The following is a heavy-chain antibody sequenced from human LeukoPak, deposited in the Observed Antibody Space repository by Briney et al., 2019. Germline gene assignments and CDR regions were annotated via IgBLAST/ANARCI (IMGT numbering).Heavy chain of an antibody. CDR1: GGSISRYY. V-gene: IGHV4-59*01. CDR3: ARGDYYDSSGYYRYFDY. D-gene: IGHD3-22*01. J-gene: IGHJ4*02. Sequence: TSETLSLTCTVSGGSISRYYWSWIRQPPGKGLEWIGYIYYSGSTNYNPSLKSRVTISVDTSKNQFSLKLSSVTAADTAVYYCARGDYYDSSGYYRYFDYWGQGTLVTVSS. CDR2: IYYSGST.